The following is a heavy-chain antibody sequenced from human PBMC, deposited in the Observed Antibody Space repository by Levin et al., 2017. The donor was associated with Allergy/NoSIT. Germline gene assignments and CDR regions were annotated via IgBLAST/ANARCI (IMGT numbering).Heavy chain of an antibody. CDR3: ARQVGSAETYDY. J-gene: IGHJ4*02. V-gene: IGHV4-38-2*01. D-gene: IGHD6-25*01. CDR2: FSPLFPP. CDR1: GFSISSGYY. Sequence: SPTLSLTCAVSGFSISSGYYWGCTRKRKRKGLECLFSFSPLFPPSSPPSLSSRVTIAVDTSKNHFSLRLSSVTAADTALYYCARQVGSAETYDYWGQGTLVTVSS.